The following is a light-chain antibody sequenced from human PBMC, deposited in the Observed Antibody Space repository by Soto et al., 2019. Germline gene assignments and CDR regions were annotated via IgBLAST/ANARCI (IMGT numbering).Light chain of an antibody. CDR1: QSLSSN. CDR3: QQYGNSPWT. CDR2: GAS. Sequence: EIVLTQSPGTLSLSPGERVTLSCRASQSLSSNLAWYQQKPGQAPRLLIYGASTRATGIPDRFSGSGSGTDFTLTISRLEPEDFAVYYCQQYGNSPWTFGQGTKVDIK. V-gene: IGKV3-20*01. J-gene: IGKJ1*01.